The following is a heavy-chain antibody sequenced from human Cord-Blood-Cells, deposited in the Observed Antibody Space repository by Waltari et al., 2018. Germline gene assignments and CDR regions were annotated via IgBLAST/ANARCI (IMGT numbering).Heavy chain of an antibody. CDR2: INPNSGGT. J-gene: IGHJ3*02. CDR3: ARTLGNYDAFDI. Sequence: QVQLVQSGAEVKKPGASVKVSCKASGYTFTGYYMHWVRQAPGQGLEWMGWINPNSGGTSYAQKFQGRATMTSDTSISTAYMELSRLRSDDTAVYYCARTLGNYDAFDIWGQGTMVTVSS. V-gene: IGHV1-2*02. D-gene: IGHD1-7*01. CDR1: GYTFTGYY.